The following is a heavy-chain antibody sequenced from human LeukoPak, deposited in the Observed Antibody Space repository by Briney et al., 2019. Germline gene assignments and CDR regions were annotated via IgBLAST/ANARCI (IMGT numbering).Heavy chain of an antibody. Sequence: QSGGSLRLSCTPSGFSFSIYWMSWVRQAPGKGLEWVANIKQDGSEKNSVDSVKGRFTISRDNAKNSLYLQMNSLRAEDTAVYYCAREARIEGQYSSGYYYYYYMDVWGKGTTVTVSS. CDR3: AREARIEGQYSSGYYYYYYMDV. V-gene: IGHV3-7*01. CDR1: GFSFSIYW. CDR2: IKQDGSEK. D-gene: IGHD6-25*01. J-gene: IGHJ6*03.